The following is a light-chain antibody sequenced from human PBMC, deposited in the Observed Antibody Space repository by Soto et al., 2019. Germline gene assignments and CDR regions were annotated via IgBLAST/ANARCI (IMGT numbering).Light chain of an antibody. CDR1: SSDVGSYNL. V-gene: IGLV2-23*03. Sequence: QSALTQPASASGSPGQSITISCTGTSSDVGSYNLVSWYQQHPGKAPKLMIYEGSKRPSGVSNRFSGSKSGNTASLTISGLQAEDEADDYCCSYAGSSTFHVVFGGGTKLTFL. J-gene: IGLJ2*01. CDR3: CSYAGSSTFHVV. CDR2: EGS.